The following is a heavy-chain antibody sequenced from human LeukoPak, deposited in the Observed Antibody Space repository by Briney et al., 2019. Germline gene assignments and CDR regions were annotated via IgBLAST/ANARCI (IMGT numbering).Heavy chain of an antibody. CDR3: ARGYRQFDY. D-gene: IGHD4-11*01. CDR2: INHSGST. Sequence: SETLSLTCAVYGGSFSGYYWSWIRQPPGKGREWIGEINHSGSTNYNPSLKSRVTISVDTSKNQFSLKLSSVTAADTAVYYCARGYRQFDYWGQGTLVTVSS. J-gene: IGHJ4*02. CDR1: GGSFSGYY. V-gene: IGHV4-34*01.